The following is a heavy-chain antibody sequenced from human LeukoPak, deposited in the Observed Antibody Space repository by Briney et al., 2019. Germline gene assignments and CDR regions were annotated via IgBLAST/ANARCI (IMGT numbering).Heavy chain of an antibody. J-gene: IGHJ6*02. CDR1: GGTFSSYA. V-gene: IGHV1-69*05. CDR2: IIPIFGTA. Sequence: GASVKVSCKASGGTFSSYAISWVRQAPGQGLEWMGGIIPIFGTANYAQKFQGRVTMTRDTSTSTVYMELSSLRSEDTAVYYCARGGPGELAPFYYYGMDVWGQGTTVTVSS. CDR3: ARGGPGELAPFYYYGMDV. D-gene: IGHD1-26*01.